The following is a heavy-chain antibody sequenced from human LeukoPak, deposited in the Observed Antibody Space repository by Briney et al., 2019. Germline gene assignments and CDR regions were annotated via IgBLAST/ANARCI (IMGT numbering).Heavy chain of an antibody. D-gene: IGHD2-21*02. Sequence: PSETLSLTCTVSGGSISSYYWSWIRQPPGKGLEWIGYIYYSGSTNYNPSLKSRVTISVDTSKNQFSLKLSSVTAADTAMNYCARGVCWHDFYYWGKGIMVT. CDR2: IYYSGST. V-gene: IGHV4-59*01. CDR3: ARGVCWHDFYY. CDR1: GGSISSYY. J-gene: IGHJ4*02.